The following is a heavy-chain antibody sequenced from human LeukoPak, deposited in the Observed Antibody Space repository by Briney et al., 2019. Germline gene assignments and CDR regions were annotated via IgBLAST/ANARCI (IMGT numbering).Heavy chain of an antibody. CDR1: GFTLSSYA. Sequence: GGSLRLSCAASGFTLSSYAMSWVRQAPGKGLEWVSSISGSGDTHYADSVEGRFTISRDNSKNTLYLQMNSLRAGDTAVYYCARVLPRSYSFSPLDYWGQGTLVTVSS. V-gene: IGHV3-23*01. CDR2: ISGSGDT. J-gene: IGHJ4*02. D-gene: IGHD1-26*01. CDR3: ARVLPRSYSFSPLDY.